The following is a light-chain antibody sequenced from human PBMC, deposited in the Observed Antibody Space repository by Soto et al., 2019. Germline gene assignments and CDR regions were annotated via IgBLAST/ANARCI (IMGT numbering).Light chain of an antibody. CDR3: SLYAGSNNVV. V-gene: IGLV2-8*01. J-gene: IGLJ2*01. Sequence: QSALTQPPSASGSPGQSVTISCTGTTSDVGGYNYVSWYQQHPGKAPKLMIYEVSKRPSGVPDRFSGSKSGNTASLTVSGLQAEDEADYYCSLYAGSNNVVFGGGTKFTVL. CDR2: EVS. CDR1: TSDVGGYNY.